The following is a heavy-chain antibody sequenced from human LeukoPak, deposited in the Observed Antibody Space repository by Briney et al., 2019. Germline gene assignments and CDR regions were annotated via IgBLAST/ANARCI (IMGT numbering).Heavy chain of an antibody. CDR1: GFTFSSYA. Sequence: GGSLRLSCAASGFTFSSYAMSWVRQAPGKGLEWVSAISGSGGSTYYADSVKGRFTISRDNAKNSLYLQMNILRAEDTAVYYCAFSSSWYGDYWGQGTLVTVSS. CDR3: AFSSSWYGDY. J-gene: IGHJ4*02. V-gene: IGHV3-23*01. CDR2: ISGSGGST. D-gene: IGHD6-13*01.